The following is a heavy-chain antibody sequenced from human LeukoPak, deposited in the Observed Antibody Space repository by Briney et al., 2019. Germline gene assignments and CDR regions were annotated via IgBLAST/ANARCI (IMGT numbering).Heavy chain of an antibody. CDR3: AKDRRWLRCFDY. CDR2: ISYDGSNK. J-gene: IGHJ4*02. V-gene: IGHV3-30*18. CDR1: GFTFSSYG. D-gene: IGHD5-12*01. Sequence: GGSLRLSCAASGFTFSSYGMHWVRQAPGQGLEWVAVISYDGSNKYYADSVKGRFTISRDNSKNTLYLQMNSLRAEDTAVYYCAKDRRWLRCFDYWGQGTLVTVSS.